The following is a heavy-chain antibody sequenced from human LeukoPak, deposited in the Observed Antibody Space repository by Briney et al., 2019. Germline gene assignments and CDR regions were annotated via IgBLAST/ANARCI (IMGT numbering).Heavy chain of an antibody. CDR2: IDPNSGGT. CDR1: GYTFTCYY. Sequence: ASLNVSFKASGYTFTCYYMHWVRQAPGQGLEWMGWIDPNSGGTNYAQKFQGRVTMTRDTSISTAYMELSRLRSDDTAVYYCAREYYYDSSGYYSHHLDYWGQGTLVTVSS. J-gene: IGHJ4*02. CDR3: AREYYYDSSGYYSHHLDY. D-gene: IGHD3-22*01. V-gene: IGHV1-2*02.